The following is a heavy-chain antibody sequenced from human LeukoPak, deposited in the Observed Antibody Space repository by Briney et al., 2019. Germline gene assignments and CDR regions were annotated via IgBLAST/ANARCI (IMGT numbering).Heavy chain of an antibody. J-gene: IGHJ5*02. CDR3: ARGVSWSPLTPYNWFDP. D-gene: IGHD6-13*01. CDR2: IYYSGST. V-gene: IGHV4-59*01. Sequence: PSETLSLTCTVSGGSISSYYWSWIRQPPGKGLEWIGYIYYSGSTNYNPSLKSRVTISVDTSKNQFSLKLSSVTAADTAVYYCARGVSWSPLTPYNWFDPWGQGTLVTVSS. CDR1: GGSISSYY.